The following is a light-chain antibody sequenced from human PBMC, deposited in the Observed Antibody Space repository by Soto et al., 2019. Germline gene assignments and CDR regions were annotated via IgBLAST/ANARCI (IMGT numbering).Light chain of an antibody. CDR1: SSDVGGYNY. CDR3: SSYTSSSTRTLL. V-gene: IGLV2-14*01. Sequence: QSALTQPASVSGSPGQSITISCTGTSSDVGGYNYVSWYQQHPGKAPKPMIYDVSNRPSGVSNRFSGSKSGNTASLTISGLQSEDEADYYCSSYTSSSTRTLLFGAGTKVTVL. CDR2: DVS. J-gene: IGLJ2*01.